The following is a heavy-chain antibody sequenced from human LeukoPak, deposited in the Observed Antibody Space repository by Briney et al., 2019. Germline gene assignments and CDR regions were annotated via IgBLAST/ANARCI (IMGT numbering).Heavy chain of an antibody. D-gene: IGHD5/OR15-5a*01. CDR3: AADDLSTGY. V-gene: IGHV1-58*02. CDR2: IVVGSGNT. CDR1: GFTFINSA. J-gene: IGHJ4*02. Sequence: GTSVKASCKASGFTFINSAMQWVRQARGQRLEWIGWIVVGSGNTNYAQKFQERVTITRDMSTSTAYMELSSLRSEDTAVYYCAADDLSTGYWGQGTLVTVSS.